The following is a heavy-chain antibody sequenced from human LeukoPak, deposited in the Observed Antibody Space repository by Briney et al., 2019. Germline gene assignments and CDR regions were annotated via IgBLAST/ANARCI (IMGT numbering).Heavy chain of an antibody. CDR2: IYYRGST. CDR3: ARLSGYSSGHYYSDY. CDR1: GGSISSSSYY. J-gene: IGHJ4*02. V-gene: IGHV4-61*05. D-gene: IGHD3-22*01. Sequence: PSETLSLTCTVSGGSISSSSYYWGWIRQPPGKGLEWIGYIYYRGSTNYNPSLKSRVTISVDTSKNQFSLKLSSVTTADTAVYYCARLSGYSSGHYYSDYWGQGTLVTVSS.